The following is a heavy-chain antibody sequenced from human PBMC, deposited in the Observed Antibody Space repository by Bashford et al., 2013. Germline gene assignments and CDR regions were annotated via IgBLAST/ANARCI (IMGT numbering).Heavy chain of an antibody. V-gene: IGHV3-53*01. J-gene: IGHJ4*02. CDR2: TYNGGMT. CDR3: AKDRLLRLPDY. D-gene: IGHD1-26*01. Sequence: VRQAPGRGPEWVSVTYNGGMTFYADSVRGRFTVSRDKNTLFLQMNNLRAEDTAMYYCAKDRLLRLPDYWGQGTLVTVSS.